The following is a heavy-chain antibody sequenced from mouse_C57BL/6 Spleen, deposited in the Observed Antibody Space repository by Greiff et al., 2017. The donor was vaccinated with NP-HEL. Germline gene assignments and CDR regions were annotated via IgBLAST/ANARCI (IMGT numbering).Heavy chain of an antibody. J-gene: IGHJ4*01. CDR3: ARRFYYDYDYYAMDY. CDR1: GFTFSSYG. CDR2: ISSGGSYT. Sequence: EVKLMESGGDLVKPGGSLKLSCAASGFTFSSYGMSWVRQTPDKRLEWVATISSGGSYTYYPDSVKGRFTISRDNAKNTLYLQMSSLKSEDTAMYYCARRFYYDYDYYAMDYWGQGTSVTVSS. V-gene: IGHV5-6*02. D-gene: IGHD2-4*01.